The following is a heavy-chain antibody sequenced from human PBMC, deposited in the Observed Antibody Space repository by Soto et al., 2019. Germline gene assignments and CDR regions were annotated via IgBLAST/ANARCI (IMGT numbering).Heavy chain of an antibody. Sequence: SETLSLTCTVSGDSISSSNYHWDWIRQPPGKGLEWIGSVYYSGSTCYNPSLKSRVTISIDASKNQFSLNLNSVTATDTAVYYCARDLGGWPDYWGQGTLVTVSS. CDR1: GDSISSSNYH. J-gene: IGHJ4*02. D-gene: IGHD2-15*01. V-gene: IGHV4-39*02. CDR3: ARDLGGWPDY. CDR2: VYYSGST.